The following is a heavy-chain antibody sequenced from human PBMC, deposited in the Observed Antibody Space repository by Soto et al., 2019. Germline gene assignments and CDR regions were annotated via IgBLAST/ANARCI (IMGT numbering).Heavy chain of an antibody. CDR2: ISAYNGNT. J-gene: IGHJ5*02. CDR3: ARGYCSSTSCLGWFDP. CDR1: GYTFTSYG. D-gene: IGHD2-2*01. V-gene: IGHV1-18*04. Sequence: ASVKVSCKASGYTFTSYGISWVRQAPGQGLEWMGWISAYNGNTNYAQKLQGRVTMTTDTSTSTAYMELRSLRSDDTAMYYCARGYCSSTSCLGWFDPWGQGTLVTVSS.